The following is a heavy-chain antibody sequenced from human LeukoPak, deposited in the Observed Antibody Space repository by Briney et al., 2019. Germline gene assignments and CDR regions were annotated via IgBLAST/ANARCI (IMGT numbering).Heavy chain of an antibody. Sequence: GGSLRLSCAASGFTFSSYAMHWVRQAPGKGLEWVAVISYDGSNKYYADSVKGRFTISRDNSKNTLYLQMNSLRAEDTAAYYCASDRQSRYSSGWYSDSDYYFDYWGQGTLVTVSS. CDR3: ASDRQSRYSSGWYSDSDYYFDY. CDR2: ISYDGSNK. D-gene: IGHD6-19*01. V-gene: IGHV3-30*04. CDR1: GFTFSSYA. J-gene: IGHJ4*02.